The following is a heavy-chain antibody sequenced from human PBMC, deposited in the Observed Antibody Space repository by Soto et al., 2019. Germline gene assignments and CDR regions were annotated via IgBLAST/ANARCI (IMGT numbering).Heavy chain of an antibody. V-gene: IGHV3-21*01. CDR3: ARFRGGYYF. Sequence: EVQLVESGGGLVKPGVSLRLSCAASGFTFSSYSMNWVRQAPGKGLEWVSSISSSSSYIYYADSVKGRFTISRDNAKNSLYLQMNGLRAEDTAVYYCARFRGGYYFWGQGTLGTFSS. CDR1: GFTFSSYS. J-gene: IGHJ4*02. D-gene: IGHD5-12*01. CDR2: ISSSSSYI.